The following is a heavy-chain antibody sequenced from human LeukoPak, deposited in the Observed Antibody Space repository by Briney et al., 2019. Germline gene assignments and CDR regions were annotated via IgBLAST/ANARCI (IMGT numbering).Heavy chain of an antibody. CDR3: ARDRQGGYYYGCFDY. J-gene: IGHJ4*02. Sequence: SETLSLTCTVSGGSISSSSYYWGWIRQPPGKGLEWIGSIYYSGSTYYNPSLKSRVTISVDTSKNQFSLKLSSVTAADTAVYYCARDRQGGYYYGCFDYWGQGTLVTVSS. V-gene: IGHV4-39*07. CDR2: IYYSGST. D-gene: IGHD3-10*01. CDR1: GGSISSSSYY.